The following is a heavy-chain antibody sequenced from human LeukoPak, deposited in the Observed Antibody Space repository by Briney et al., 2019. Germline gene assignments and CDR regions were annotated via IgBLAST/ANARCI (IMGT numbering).Heavy chain of an antibody. CDR3: ARRLQEDNWFDP. J-gene: IGHJ5*02. Sequence: ASVKVSCKASGYTFTGYYMHWVRQAPGQGLEWMGWINPNSGGTNYAQKFQGRVTMTRDTSISTAYMELRSLRSDDTAVYYCARRLQEDNWFDPWGQGTLVTVSS. CDR1: GYTFTGYY. CDR2: INPNSGGT. V-gene: IGHV1-2*02. D-gene: IGHD4-11*01.